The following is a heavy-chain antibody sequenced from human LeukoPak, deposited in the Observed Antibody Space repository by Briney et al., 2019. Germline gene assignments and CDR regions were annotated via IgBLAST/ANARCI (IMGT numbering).Heavy chain of an antibody. J-gene: IGHJ4*01. V-gene: IGHV1-18*01. D-gene: IGHD1-1*01. CDR3: ARDNDKVVDH. Sequence: ASVKVSCTTSGYTFSNYGISWVRQAPGQGLEWMGWITAYNGNRLYAQRFQGRITLTTDTSTSTSYMELRSLEYDDTAIYYCARDNDKVVDHWGQGTLVTVSS. CDR1: GYTFSNYG. CDR2: ITAYNGNR.